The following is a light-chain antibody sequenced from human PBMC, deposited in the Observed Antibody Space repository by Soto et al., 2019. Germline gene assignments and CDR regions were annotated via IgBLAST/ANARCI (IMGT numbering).Light chain of an antibody. CDR3: QQYNEFQYT. CDR2: KAT. CDR1: QTISSR. J-gene: IGKJ2*01. Sequence: DIQMTQSPSSLSASVGDRVTITCRASQTISSRLAWYQQKPGQAPKLLIYKATNLQTGVASRFSGSGSGTEFSLPISGLQPDDFAVYYCQQYNEFQYTFGQGTSLDI. V-gene: IGKV1-5*03.